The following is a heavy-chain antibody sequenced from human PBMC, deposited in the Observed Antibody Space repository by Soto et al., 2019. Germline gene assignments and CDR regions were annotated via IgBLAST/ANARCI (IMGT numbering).Heavy chain of an antibody. CDR1: GFTFSSYG. V-gene: IGHV3-33*01. J-gene: IGHJ6*04. Sequence: QVQLVESGGGVVQPGRSLRLSYAASGFTFSSYGMHWVRQAPGKGLEWVAVIWYDGSNKYYADSVKGRFTISRDNSKNTLYLQMNSLRAEDTAVYYCARGGGDYGLGVVDVWGKGTTVTVSS. CDR3: ARGGGDYGLGVVDV. CDR2: IWYDGSNK. D-gene: IGHD4-17*01.